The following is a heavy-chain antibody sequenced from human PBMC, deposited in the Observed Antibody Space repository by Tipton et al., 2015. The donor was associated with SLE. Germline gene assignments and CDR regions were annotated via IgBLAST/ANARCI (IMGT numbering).Heavy chain of an antibody. D-gene: IGHD3-3*01. Sequence: TLSLTCHVAGGPIRNSSYYWAWIRQTRGKRLEWIGSVFDTGYTAYNPSLEGRVSLSVATSNNEFSLKLSSVTAADTAVYYCARGNYDFRGRTFDIWGQRTMVTVSS. J-gene: IGHJ3*02. CDR2: VFDTGYT. V-gene: IGHV4-39*07. CDR3: ARGNYDFRGRTFDI. CDR1: GGPIRNSSYY.